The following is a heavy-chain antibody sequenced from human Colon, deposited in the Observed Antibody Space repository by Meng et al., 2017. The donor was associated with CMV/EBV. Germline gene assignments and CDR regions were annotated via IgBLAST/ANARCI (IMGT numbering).Heavy chain of an antibody. J-gene: IGHJ2*01. Sequence: QLQAPGPGLAKPSYTLSLTCTVSGDSISGRSYYWGWIRQPPGKGLEWIASIYYTGNNYNNPSLKSRVTISIDTSNNQFSLRLTSVTAADTAVYYCARMALHWYFDLWGRGTLVTVSS. V-gene: IGHV4-39*07. D-gene: IGHD5-24*01. CDR2: IYYTGNN. CDR1: GDSISGRSYY. CDR3: ARMALHWYFDL.